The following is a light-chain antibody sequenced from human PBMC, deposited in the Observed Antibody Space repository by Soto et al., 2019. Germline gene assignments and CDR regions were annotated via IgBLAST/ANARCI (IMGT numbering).Light chain of an antibody. V-gene: IGLV2-23*02. CDR3: CSYAGRFYV. CDR2: EVS. CDR1: SSDVGSYNL. J-gene: IGLJ1*01. Sequence: QSALTQPASVSGSPGQSITLSCTGTSSDVGSYNLVSWYQHHPGKAPKLLISEVSKRPSGVSNRFSGSKSGNTASLTISGLQAEDDADYYCCSYAGRFYVFGPGTKLTVL.